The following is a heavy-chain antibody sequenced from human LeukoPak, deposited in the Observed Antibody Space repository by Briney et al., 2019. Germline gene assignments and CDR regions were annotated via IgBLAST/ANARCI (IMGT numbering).Heavy chain of an antibody. Sequence: GASVKVSCKASGYTFTGYYMHWVRQAPGQGLEWMGWINPNGGGTNYAQKFQGWVTMTRDTSISTAYMELSRLRSDDTAVYYCARGASLSGYSSGWRLGYWGQGTLVTVSS. D-gene: IGHD6-19*01. V-gene: IGHV1-2*04. CDR2: INPNGGGT. CDR3: ARGASLSGYSSGWRLGY. CDR1: GYTFTGYY. J-gene: IGHJ4*02.